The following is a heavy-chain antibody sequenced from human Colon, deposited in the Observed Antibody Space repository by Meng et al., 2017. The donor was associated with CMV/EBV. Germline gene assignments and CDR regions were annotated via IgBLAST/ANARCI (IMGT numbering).Heavy chain of an antibody. J-gene: IGHJ4*02. D-gene: IGHD2/OR15-2a*01. Sequence: GESLKISCAVSGFTFRDYSMSWVRQAPGKGLEWVASISTRSSYIYYADSVKGRFTISRDNAKNLLSLQMNSLRDEDTAVYYCARDRLEGYYSGPGYWGQGTLDTVSS. CDR3: ARDRLEGYYSGPGY. CDR1: GFTFRDYS. V-gene: IGHV3-21*01. CDR2: ISTRSSYI.